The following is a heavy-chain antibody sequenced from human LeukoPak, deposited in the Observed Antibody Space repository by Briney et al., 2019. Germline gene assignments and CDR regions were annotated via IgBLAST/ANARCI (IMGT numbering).Heavy chain of an antibody. CDR1: GTSISSYN. CDR2: IYHSGST. V-gene: IGHV4-38-2*02. D-gene: IGHD3-16*01. J-gene: IGHJ6*03. CDR3: ARGARYYYYYMDV. Sequence: PSATMSPTSTVAGTSISSYNRSGIQQPPGKGRWGIGSIYHSGSTCYNPSLKSRVTISVDTSKNHFSLKLSSVTAADTAVYYCARGARYYYYYMDVWGKGTTVTVSS.